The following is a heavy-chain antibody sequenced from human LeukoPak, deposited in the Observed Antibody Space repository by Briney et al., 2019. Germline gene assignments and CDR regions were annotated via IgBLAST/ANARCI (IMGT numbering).Heavy chain of an antibody. D-gene: IGHD3-22*01. Sequence: GGSLRLSCAVSGFTISDYWFRWVCQAPGKRLEWLANINQDGSEMYYVDSVKGRFTISRDNGKNSLYLQINSLRADDTAVYYCARDQGSLIVVRTTIWYIDPWGRGTLVTVSS. CDR3: ARDQGSLIVVRTTIWYIDP. CDR2: INQDGSEM. CDR1: GFTISDYW. V-gene: IGHV3-7*01. J-gene: IGHJ2*01.